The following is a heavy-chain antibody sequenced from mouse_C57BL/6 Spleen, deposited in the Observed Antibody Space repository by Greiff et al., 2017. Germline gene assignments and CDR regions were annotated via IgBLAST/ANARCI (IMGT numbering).Heavy chain of an antibody. CDR2: INPNNGGT. V-gene: IGHV1-18*01. Sequence: VQLQQSGPELVKPGASVKIPCKASGYTFTDYNMDWVKQSHGKSLEWIGDINPNNGGTIYNQKFKGKATLTVDKSSSTAYIELRSLTSEDTAVYYWAREEDWYFDVWGTGTTVTVSS. J-gene: IGHJ1*03. CDR1: GYTFTDYN. CDR3: AREEDWYFDV.